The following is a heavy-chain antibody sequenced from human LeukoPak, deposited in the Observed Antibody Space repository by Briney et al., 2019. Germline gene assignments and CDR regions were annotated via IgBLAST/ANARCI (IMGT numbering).Heavy chain of an antibody. CDR3: AKDYSSGSYY. CDR1: GFTFSSSG. V-gene: IGHV3-30*02. Sequence: PVGSLRLSCAASGFTFSSSGMHWVRQVTGKGLEWVGFIRYDGSNKYYADSVKGRFTISSDTSKNTLYLQMNSLRAEDTALYYCAKDYSSGSYYWGQGTLVTVSS. CDR2: IRYDGSNK. D-gene: IGHD6-19*01. J-gene: IGHJ4*02.